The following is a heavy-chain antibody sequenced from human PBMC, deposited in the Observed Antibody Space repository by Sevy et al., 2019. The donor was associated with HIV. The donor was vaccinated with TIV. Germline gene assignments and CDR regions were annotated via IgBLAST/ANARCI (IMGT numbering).Heavy chain of an antibody. CDR1: GGSISSYL. Sequence: SETLSLTCSVSGGSISSYLWTWVRQSPGKGLEWIGNIYFTGNTDYSPSLKSRVTLSLDTSKSQFSLTLKSVTAADKAIYFCARDSTTRPRVLDYWGQGTLVTVSS. CDR2: IYFTGNT. CDR3: ARDSTTRPRVLDY. D-gene: IGHD1-1*01. J-gene: IGHJ4*02. V-gene: IGHV4-59*01.